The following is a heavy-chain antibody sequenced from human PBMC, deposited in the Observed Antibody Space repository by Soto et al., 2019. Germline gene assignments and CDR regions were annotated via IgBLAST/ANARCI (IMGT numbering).Heavy chain of an antibody. CDR1: GYSFTNYW. J-gene: IGHJ4*02. CDR2: IYTGDSDT. Sequence: PGESLKISCKGPGYSFTNYWIGWVRQMPGKGLEWMGIIYTGDSDTRYSPPFQGQVTISADKSISTAYLQWSSLKASDTAMYYCATRPYCTTGVCYKRGSYFEYWGQGALVTVSS. CDR3: ATRPYCTTGVCYKRGSYFEY. D-gene: IGHD2-8*01. V-gene: IGHV5-51*01.